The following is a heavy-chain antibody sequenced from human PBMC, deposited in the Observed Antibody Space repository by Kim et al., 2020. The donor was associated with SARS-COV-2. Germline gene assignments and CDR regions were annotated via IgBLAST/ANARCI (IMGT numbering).Heavy chain of an antibody. D-gene: IGHD3-10*01. V-gene: IGHV3-43*02. CDR1: GFTFDDYA. CDR2: ISGDGGST. Sequence: GGSLRLSCAASGFTFDDYAMHWVRQAPGKGLEWVSLISGDGGSTYYADSVKGRFTISRDNSKNSLYLQMNSLRTEDTALYYCAKDIGGTGGYYYYYGMDVWGQGTTVTVSS. CDR3: AKDIGGTGGYYYYYGMDV. J-gene: IGHJ6*02.